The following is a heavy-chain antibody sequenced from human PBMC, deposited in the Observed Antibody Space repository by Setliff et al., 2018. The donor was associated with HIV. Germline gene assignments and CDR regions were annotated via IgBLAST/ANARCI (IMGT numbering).Heavy chain of an antibody. D-gene: IGHD1-26*01. CDR2: INGDGSFT. CDR1: GFTFSSSW. V-gene: IGHV3-74*01. CDR3: VTFIVYGAGPDC. J-gene: IGHJ4*02. Sequence: GGSLRLSCAGSGFTFSSSWMHWVRQAPGKGLVWVSRINGDGSFTVYADSVKGRFTISRDNSKNTLYLQMNSVRGEDTAVYYCVTFIVYGAGPDCWGQGTLVTVSS.